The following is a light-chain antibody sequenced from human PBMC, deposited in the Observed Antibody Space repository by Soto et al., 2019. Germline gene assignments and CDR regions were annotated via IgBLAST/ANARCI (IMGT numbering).Light chain of an antibody. CDR3: SSYTSSSTGV. J-gene: IGLJ3*02. CDR2: GVS. V-gene: IGLV2-14*01. CDR1: SSDVGAYNS. Sequence: QSVLTQPASVSGSPGQSITISCTGTSTGTSSDVGAYNSVSWYQQHPGKAPKLMIYGVSHRPSGVSNRFSGSKSGNTASLTISGLQAEDEADYYCSSYTSSSTGVFGGGTKLTVL.